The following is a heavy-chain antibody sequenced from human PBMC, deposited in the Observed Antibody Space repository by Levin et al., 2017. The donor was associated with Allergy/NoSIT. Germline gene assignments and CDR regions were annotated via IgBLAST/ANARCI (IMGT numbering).Heavy chain of an antibody. J-gene: IGHJ4*02. CDR3: ATYGSGSYFDYYFDH. V-gene: IGHV5-51*01. Sequence: KLGESLKISCEGSGYSFNSYWIGWVRQKPGKGLEWVAFMYPGDSEPKYSPSFQGRVTISADKSTRTAYMQWSSLKASDTAMYYCATYGSGSYFDYYFDHWGQGTLVTVSS. CDR2: MYPGDSEP. D-gene: IGHD3-10*01. CDR1: GYSFNSYW.